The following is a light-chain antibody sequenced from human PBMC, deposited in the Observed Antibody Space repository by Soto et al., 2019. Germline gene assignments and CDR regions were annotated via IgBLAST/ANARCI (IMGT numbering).Light chain of an antibody. CDR3: QQYGDLPWT. J-gene: IGKJ1*01. V-gene: IGKV3-20*01. Sequence: ALTQSACALSSSPGERATLSCRASQAVSSNYLAWYQQKPGQAPRLLISGASGRATGVPDRFSGSGSGTEFTLTINRLESEDFAVYFCQQYGDLPWTFGQGTKVDI. CDR2: GAS. CDR1: QAVSSNY.